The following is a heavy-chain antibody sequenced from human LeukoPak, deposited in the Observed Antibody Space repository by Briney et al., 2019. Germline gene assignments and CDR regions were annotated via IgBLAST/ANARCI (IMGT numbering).Heavy chain of an antibody. J-gene: IGHJ4*02. CDR2: ISYDGSNK. V-gene: IGHV3-30*18. CDR1: GFTFSSYG. CDR3: AKVPYDSSGYYPLGFDY. D-gene: IGHD3-22*01. Sequence: GGSLRLSCAASGFTFSSYGMHWVRQAPGKGLEWVAVISYDGSNKYYADSVKGRFTISRDNSKNTLYLQMNSLRAEDTAVYYCAKVPYDSSGYYPLGFDYWGQGTLVTVSS.